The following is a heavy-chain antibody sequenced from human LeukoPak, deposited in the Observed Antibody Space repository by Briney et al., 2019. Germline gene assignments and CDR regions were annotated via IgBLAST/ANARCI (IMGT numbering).Heavy chain of an antibody. V-gene: IGHV1-46*01. CDR3: ARAYCSSTSCYDVDY. CDR2: INPSGGST. Sequence: ASVKVSCKASGYTFTSYYMHWVRQAPGQGLEWMGIINPSGGSTSYAQKFQGRVTMTKDTSTSTVYMELSSLRSEDTAVYYCARAYCSSTSCYDVDYWGQGTLVTVSS. D-gene: IGHD2-2*01. CDR1: GYTFTSYY. J-gene: IGHJ4*02.